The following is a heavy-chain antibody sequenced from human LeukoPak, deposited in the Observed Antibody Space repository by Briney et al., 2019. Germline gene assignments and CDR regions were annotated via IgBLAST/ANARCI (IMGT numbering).Heavy chain of an antibody. D-gene: IGHD4-23*01. CDR1: GFTFSSYA. V-gene: IGHV3-30*04. J-gene: IGHJ4*02. CDR3: ARDRATVVIPMRWGYFDY. CDR2: ISYDGGNK. Sequence: PGGSLRLSCVASGFTFSSYAMHWVRQAPGKGLEWVTIISYDGGNKYYADSVKGRFTISRDNSKNTLYLHMSSLRAEDTAVYYCARDRATVVIPMRWGYFDYWGQGTLVTVSS.